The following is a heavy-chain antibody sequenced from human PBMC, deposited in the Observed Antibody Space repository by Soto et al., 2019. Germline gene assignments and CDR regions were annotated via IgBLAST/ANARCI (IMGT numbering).Heavy chain of an antibody. D-gene: IGHD3-16*01. V-gene: IGHV3-7*03. CDR3: ARDLFEAARRGEYAFDI. Sequence: EVRLLESGGGLVQPGGSLRLSCAASAFTFSSYWMSWVRQAPGKGLEWVANIKQDGSEKYYVDSVKGRFTISRDNAKNSLYLQMNSLRAEDTAVYYCARDLFEAARRGEYAFDIWGQGTMVTVSS. CDR1: AFTFSSYW. CDR2: IKQDGSEK. J-gene: IGHJ3*02.